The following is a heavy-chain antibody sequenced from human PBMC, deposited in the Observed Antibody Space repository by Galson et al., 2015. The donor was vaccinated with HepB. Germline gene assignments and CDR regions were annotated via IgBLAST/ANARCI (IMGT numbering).Heavy chain of an antibody. J-gene: IGHJ4*02. D-gene: IGHD3-3*01. Sequence: SLRLSCAASGFTFSSYGMHWVRQAPGKGLEWVAVISYDGSNKYYADSVKGRFTISRDNSKNTLYLQMNSLRAEDTAVYYCAKALRFLEWFNFDYWGQGTLVTVSS. CDR2: ISYDGSNK. V-gene: IGHV3-30*18. CDR3: AKALRFLEWFNFDY. CDR1: GFTFSSYG.